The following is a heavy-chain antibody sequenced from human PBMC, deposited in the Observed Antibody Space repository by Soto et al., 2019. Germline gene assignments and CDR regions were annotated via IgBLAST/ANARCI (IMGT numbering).Heavy chain of an antibody. CDR3: AREGRTDDSSGRSFDY. Sequence: SETLSLTCTVSGGPISSYFWSCIRQPAGKGLEWIGRIYTSGSTNYNPSLKSRVTMSVDTSKHQFSLKLSSVTAADTAVYYCAREGRTDDSSGRSFDYCGQGTLVTVSS. J-gene: IGHJ4*02. CDR2: IYTSGST. D-gene: IGHD3-22*01. V-gene: IGHV4-4*07. CDR1: GGPISSYF.